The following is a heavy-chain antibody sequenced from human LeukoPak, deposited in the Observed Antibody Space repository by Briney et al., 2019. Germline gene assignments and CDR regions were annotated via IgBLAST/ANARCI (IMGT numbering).Heavy chain of an antibody. V-gene: IGHV3-64*01. J-gene: IGHJ5*02. CDR3: ARAKGSIAARLGWFDP. Sequence: PGGSLRLSCAASGFTFSSYAMHWVRQAPGKGLEYVSAISSNGGSTYYANSVKGRFTISRDNSKNTLYPQMGSLRAEDMAVYYCARAKGSIAARLGWFDPWGQGTLVTVSS. CDR1: GFTFSSYA. CDR2: ISSNGGST. D-gene: IGHD6-6*01.